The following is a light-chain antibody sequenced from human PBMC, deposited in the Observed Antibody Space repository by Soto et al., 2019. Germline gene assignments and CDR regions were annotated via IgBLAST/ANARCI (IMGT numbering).Light chain of an antibody. V-gene: IGLV1-40*01. Sequence: QAVVTQPPSVSGAPGQRVTISCTGTSSNIGAGYDVHWYQQVPGTAPKLLIYGNINRPSGVPDRSSGSKSGNSASLAITGLQAEDEADYYCQSYDSSLSAWVFGGGTKLTVL. CDR2: GNI. CDR3: QSYDSSLSAWV. CDR1: SSNIGAGYD. J-gene: IGLJ3*02.